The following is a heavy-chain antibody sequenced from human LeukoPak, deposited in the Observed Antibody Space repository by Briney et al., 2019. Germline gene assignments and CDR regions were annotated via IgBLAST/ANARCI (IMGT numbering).Heavy chain of an antibody. D-gene: IGHD2-15*01. Sequence: ASVKVSCKASGYTFTGYYMHWVRQAPGQGLEWMGWINPNSGGTNYAQKFQGWVTMTRDTSISTAYMELSRLRSDDTAVYYCARGYCSGGSCYGRRDQTEFDYWGQEPWSPSPQ. CDR3: ARGYCSGGSCYGRRDQTEFDY. CDR1: GYTFTGYY. CDR2: INPNSGGT. J-gene: IGHJ4*01. V-gene: IGHV1-2*04.